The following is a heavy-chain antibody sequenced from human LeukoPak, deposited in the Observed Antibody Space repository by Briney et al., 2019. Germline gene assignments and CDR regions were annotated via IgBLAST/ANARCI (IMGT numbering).Heavy chain of an antibody. Sequence: SETLSLTCAVYGGSFSGYYWSWIRQPPGKGLEWIGEINHSGSTNYNPSLKSRVTISVDTSKNQFSLKLSSVTAADTAVYYCARHPIVVVAAASYYCYGMDVWGQGTTVTVSS. CDR2: INHSGST. J-gene: IGHJ6*02. V-gene: IGHV4-34*01. CDR1: GGSFSGYY. CDR3: ARHPIVVVAAASYYCYGMDV. D-gene: IGHD2-2*01.